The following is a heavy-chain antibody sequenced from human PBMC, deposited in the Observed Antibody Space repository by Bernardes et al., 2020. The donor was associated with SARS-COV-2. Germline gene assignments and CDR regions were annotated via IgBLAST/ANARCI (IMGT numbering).Heavy chain of an antibody. V-gene: IGHV4-39*01. CDR3: ARRGTEVDHPPGYFDF. CDR2: IYYSGRA. Sequence: TLSLTCTVSGGSFNSSLYYWGWIRQPPGKGLAWIGDIYYSGRAYYNPSLKSRIIISVDTTKTQVSLRLSSVTAADTAVYHCARRGTEVDHPPGYFDFWGQGTLVTVSS. D-gene: IGHD3-16*01. J-gene: IGHJ4*02. CDR1: GGSFNSSLYY.